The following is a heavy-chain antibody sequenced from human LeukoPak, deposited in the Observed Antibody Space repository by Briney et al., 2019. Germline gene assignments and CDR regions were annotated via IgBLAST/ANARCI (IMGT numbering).Heavy chain of an antibody. CDR2: ISSSSSTI. CDR1: GFTFTSYS. D-gene: IGHD3-16*02. V-gene: IGHV3-48*02. Sequence: GSLRLSCAASGFTFTSYSMNWVRQAPGKGLEWVSYISSSSSTIYYADSVKGRFTISRDNAKNSLYLQMNSLRDEDTAVYYCAKSDTYRFDYWGQGTLVTVSS. CDR3: AKSDTYRFDY. J-gene: IGHJ4*02.